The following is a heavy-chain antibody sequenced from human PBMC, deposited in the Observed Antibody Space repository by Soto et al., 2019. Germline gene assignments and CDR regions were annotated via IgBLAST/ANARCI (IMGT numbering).Heavy chain of an antibody. CDR2: INPSGGST. Sequence: QVQLVQSGAEVKKPGASVKVSCKASGYTFTSYYMHWVRKAPGQGLEWMGIINPSGGSTSYAQKLQGRVTMTRYTSYSTVYMELSSLRSEDTAVYYCARELRPRWQWLLPRGAFDIWGQGTIVTVSS. V-gene: IGHV1-46*04. CDR3: ARELRPRWQWLLPRGAFDI. D-gene: IGHD3-22*01. J-gene: IGHJ3*02. CDR1: GYTFTSYY.